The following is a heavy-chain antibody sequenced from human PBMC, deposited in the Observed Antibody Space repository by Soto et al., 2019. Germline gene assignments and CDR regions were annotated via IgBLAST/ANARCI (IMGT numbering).Heavy chain of an antibody. J-gene: IGHJ3*02. Sequence: ASVEVSCKASGYTFTGYYMHWVRQAPGQGLEWMGWINPNSGGTNYAQKFQGRVTMTRDTSISTAYTELSRLRSDDTAVYYCAREQQWLVGGAFDIWGQGTMVTVSS. CDR1: GYTFTGYY. D-gene: IGHD6-19*01. CDR2: INPNSGGT. V-gene: IGHV1-2*02. CDR3: AREQQWLVGGAFDI.